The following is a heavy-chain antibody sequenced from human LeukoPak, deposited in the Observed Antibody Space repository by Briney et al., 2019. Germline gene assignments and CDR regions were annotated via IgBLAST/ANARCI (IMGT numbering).Heavy chain of an antibody. V-gene: IGHV1-8*01. CDR3: ARGGYSGYDPQPYYYYGMDV. J-gene: IGHJ6*02. CDR1: GYTFTSYD. Sequence: GASVKVSCKASGYTFTSYDINWVRQATGQGLEWMGWMNPNSGNTGYAQKFQGRVTMTRNTSISTAYMELSSLRSEDTAGYYCARGGYSGYDPQPYYYYGMDVWGQGTTVTVSS. CDR2: MNPNSGNT. D-gene: IGHD5-12*01.